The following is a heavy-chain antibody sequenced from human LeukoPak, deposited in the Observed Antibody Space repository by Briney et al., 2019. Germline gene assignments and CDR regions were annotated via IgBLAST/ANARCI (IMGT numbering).Heavy chain of an antibody. CDR3: ARGRIAVAGNRLFLDY. J-gene: IGHJ4*02. D-gene: IGHD6-19*01. V-gene: IGHV4-59*01. CDR1: GGSISSYY. CDR2: IYYSGST. Sequence: SETLSLTCTVSGGSISSYYWSWIRQPPGKGLEWIGYIYYSGSTNYNPSLKSRVTISVDTSKNQFSLKLSSVTAADTAVYYCARGRIAVAGNRLFLDYWGQGTLVTVSS.